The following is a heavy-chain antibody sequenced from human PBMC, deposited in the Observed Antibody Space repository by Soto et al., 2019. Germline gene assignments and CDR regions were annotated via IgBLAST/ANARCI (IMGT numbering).Heavy chain of an antibody. CDR3: ARDRDAAAAVTQDRKYHYGMDV. CDR1: GGNFTSQS. CDR2: AIPVLGVA. D-gene: IGHD6-13*01. V-gene: IGHV1-69*02. J-gene: IGHJ6*04. Sequence: QVQLVQSGAEVKKPGSSVRVSCKASGGNFTSQSISISWERQAPGQGLEWRGRAIPVLGVANYAHRFQGRVTINADKSTSTVDRVLRSLSSQYTDGYFGARDRDAAAAVTQDRKYHYGMDVWGKGTNVTVSS.